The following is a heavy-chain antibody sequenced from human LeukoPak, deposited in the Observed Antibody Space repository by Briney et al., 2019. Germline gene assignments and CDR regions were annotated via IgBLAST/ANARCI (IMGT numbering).Heavy chain of an antibody. CDR2: ISGSGGST. V-gene: IGHV3-23*01. D-gene: IGHD3-3*01. J-gene: IGHJ4*02. CDR1: GFTFSSYA. Sequence: GGSLRLSCAASGFTFSSYAMSWVRQAPGKGLEWVSAISGSGGSTYYADSVKGRFTISRDNSKNTLYLQMNSLRAEDTAVYYCANMASYDFWSGPSPGYWGQGTLVTVSS. CDR3: ANMASYDFWSGPSPGY.